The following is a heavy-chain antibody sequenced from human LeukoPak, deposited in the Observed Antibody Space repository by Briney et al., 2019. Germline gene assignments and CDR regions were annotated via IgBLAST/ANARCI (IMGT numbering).Heavy chain of an antibody. V-gene: IGHV3-7*01. CDR3: ARDTYYDFWSGYYSGGLDY. CDR2: IKLDGSTK. J-gene: IGHJ4*02. Sequence: GGSLRLSCAASGLIFSNYWMSWVRQAPGKGLEWVANIKLDGSTKDYVDSVKGRFTISRDNAKNVLCLQMNSLRGDDTAVYYCARDTYYDFWSGYYSGGLDYWGQGTLVSVSS. CDR1: GLIFSNYW. D-gene: IGHD3-3*01.